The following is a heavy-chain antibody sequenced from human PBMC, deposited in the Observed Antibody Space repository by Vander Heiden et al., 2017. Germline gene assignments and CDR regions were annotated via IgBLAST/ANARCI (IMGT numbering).Heavy chain of an antibody. J-gene: IGHJ4*02. CDR2: ISGSGGST. Sequence: EVQLLESGGGLVQPGGSLRLSFPASGFTFGSYAMSWVRQAPGKGLEWASAISGSGGSTYYADSGKGRFTISRDNSKNTLYLQMNSLRAEDTAVYYCAKGNYYDSSGYYDYWGQGTLVTVSS. D-gene: IGHD3-22*01. V-gene: IGHV3-23*01. CDR1: GFTFGSYA. CDR3: AKGNYYDSSGYYDY.